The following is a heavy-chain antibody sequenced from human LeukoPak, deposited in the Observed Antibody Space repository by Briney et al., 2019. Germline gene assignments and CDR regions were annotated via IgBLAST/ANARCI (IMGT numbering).Heavy chain of an antibody. Sequence: SQTLSLTCTVSGGSISPYYWSWIRQPPGKGLEWIGYIYYSGSTNYNPSLKSRVTISVDTSKNQFSLKLSSVTAADTAVYYCAGTGSYPYYYGMDVWGQGTTVTVSS. CDR1: GGSISPYY. J-gene: IGHJ6*02. CDR2: IYYSGST. V-gene: IGHV4-59*01. CDR3: AGTGSYPYYYGMDV. D-gene: IGHD3-10*01.